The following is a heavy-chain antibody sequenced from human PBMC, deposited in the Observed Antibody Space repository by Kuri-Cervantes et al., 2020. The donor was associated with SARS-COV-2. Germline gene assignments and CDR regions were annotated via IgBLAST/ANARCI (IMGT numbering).Heavy chain of an antibody. CDR2: ISVWNRNT. V-gene: IGHV1-18*04. D-gene: IGHD3-10*01. Sequence: ASVKVSCKASGYTFITYGISWVRQAPGQGLEWLGWISVWNRNTDYAQKVQGRVTMTTDTSTSTAYMELRSLRSDDTAVYFCARVSSMYLPTYYLDFWGQGSLVTVSS. CDR1: GYTFITYG. CDR3: ARVSSMYLPTYYLDF. J-gene: IGHJ4*02.